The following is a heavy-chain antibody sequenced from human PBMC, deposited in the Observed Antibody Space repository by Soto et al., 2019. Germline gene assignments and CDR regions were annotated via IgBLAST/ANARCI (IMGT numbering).Heavy chain of an antibody. CDR3: TTGLYDSSGYPIPDAFDI. Sequence: PGGSLRLSCAASGFTFSNAWMSWVRQAPGKGLEWVGRIKSKTDGGTTDYAAPVKGRFTISRDDSKNTLYLQMNSLKTEDTAVYYCTTGLYDSSGYPIPDAFDIWGQGTMVTVSS. CDR1: GFTFSNAW. CDR2: IKSKTDGGTT. J-gene: IGHJ3*02. D-gene: IGHD3-22*01. V-gene: IGHV3-15*01.